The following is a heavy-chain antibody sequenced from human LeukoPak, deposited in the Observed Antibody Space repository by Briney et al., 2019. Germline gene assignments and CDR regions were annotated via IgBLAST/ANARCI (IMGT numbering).Heavy chain of an antibody. V-gene: IGHV1-2*02. D-gene: IGHD3-10*01. CDR3: ARNTNYFGSGNSFDY. J-gene: IGHJ4*02. CDR1: GYTFTGYH. Sequence: ASVKVSCKASGYTFTGYHMHWVRQAPGQGLEWMGWINPNTGDTNYAQKFQGRVTMTRDTSIDTAYMELSRLKTDDTDVYYCARNTNYFGSGNSFDYWGQGTLVTVSS. CDR2: INPNTGDT.